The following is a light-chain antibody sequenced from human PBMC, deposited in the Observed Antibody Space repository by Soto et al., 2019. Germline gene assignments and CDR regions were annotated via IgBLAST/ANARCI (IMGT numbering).Light chain of an antibody. CDR2: GAS. CDR1: QSVNSN. Sequence: EIVMTQSPATLSVSPEERATLSCRASQSVNSNLAWYQQKPGQAPRLLIYGASTRATGVPARFSGSGSGTEFTLTITSLQSEDFAVYYCQQYNNWPLTFGQGTKVEIK. J-gene: IGKJ1*01. CDR3: QQYNNWPLT. V-gene: IGKV3-15*01.